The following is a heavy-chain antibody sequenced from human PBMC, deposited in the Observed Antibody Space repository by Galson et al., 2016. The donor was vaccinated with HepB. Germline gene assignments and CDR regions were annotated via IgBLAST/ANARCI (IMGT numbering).Heavy chain of an antibody. D-gene: IGHD2-2*01. Sequence: LSLTCTVSGGSISSSRYSWGWIRQPPGKGLEWIGCLYYSGSTYYNSSLKSRVTISVDTSKNQFSLNLSAVTAADTAAYYCARYCSSTSCSRYGDILTGYDGPFWGQGTLVTVSS. V-gene: IGHV4-39*01. J-gene: IGHJ4*02. CDR2: LYYSGST. CDR3: ARYCSSTSCSRYGDILTGYDGPF. CDR1: GGSISSSRYS.